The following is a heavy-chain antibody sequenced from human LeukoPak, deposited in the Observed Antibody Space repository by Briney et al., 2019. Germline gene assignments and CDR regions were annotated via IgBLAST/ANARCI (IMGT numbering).Heavy chain of an antibody. CDR2: ISSSSSYI. Sequence: GGSLRLSCAASGFTFSSYSMNWVRQAPGKGLEWVSSISSSSSYIYYADSVKGRFTISRDNAKNSLYLQMNSLRAEDTAVYYCARDVTGITIVRGVDYYYYGMDVWGQGTTVTVSS. CDR3: ARDVTGITIVRGVDYYYYGMDV. CDR1: GFTFSSYS. D-gene: IGHD3-10*01. J-gene: IGHJ6*02. V-gene: IGHV3-21*01.